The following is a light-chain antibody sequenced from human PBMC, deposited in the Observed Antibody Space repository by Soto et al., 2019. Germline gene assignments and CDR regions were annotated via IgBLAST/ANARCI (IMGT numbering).Light chain of an antibody. Sequence: QSVLTQPASVSGSPGQSITISCTGTSSDVGGSHFVSWYQQHPGKAPKLIIYDVTDRSSGVSDRFSGSISGNTASLTISGLQAEDEADYYCRSYTTSSTLVVFGGGTKLTVL. CDR3: RSYTTSSTLVV. J-gene: IGLJ2*01. CDR2: DVT. CDR1: SSDVGGSHF. V-gene: IGLV2-14*01.